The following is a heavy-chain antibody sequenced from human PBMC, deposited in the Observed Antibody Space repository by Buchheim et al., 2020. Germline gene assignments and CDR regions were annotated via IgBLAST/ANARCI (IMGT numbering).Heavy chain of an antibody. D-gene: IGHD3-10*01. V-gene: IGHV3-7*01. CDR3: ARSVYAYGSPTDL. Sequence: VQLVESGGGVVQPGRSLRLSCAASGFTFSSYGMHWVRQAPGKGLEWLGNIKEDGSEKFLADSVKGRFTISRDNAKNSLYLHMDRLRVEDTAVYYCARSVYAYGSPTDLWGQGTL. CDR2: IKEDGSEK. J-gene: IGHJ5*02. CDR1: GFTFSSYG.